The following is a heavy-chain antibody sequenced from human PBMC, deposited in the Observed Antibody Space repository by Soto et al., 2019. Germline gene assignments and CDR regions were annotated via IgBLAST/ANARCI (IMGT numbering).Heavy chain of an antibody. V-gene: IGHV3-23*01. CDR2: ISGSGGST. CDR3: AKEDCSSTSCFLYAFDI. D-gene: IGHD2-2*01. J-gene: IGHJ3*02. Sequence: GGSLILSCAASGFTFSSYAMSWVRQAPGKGLEWVSAISGSGGSTYYADSVKGRFTISRDNSKNTLYLQMNSLRAEDTAVYYCAKEDCSSTSCFLYAFDIWGQGTMVTVSS. CDR1: GFTFSSYA.